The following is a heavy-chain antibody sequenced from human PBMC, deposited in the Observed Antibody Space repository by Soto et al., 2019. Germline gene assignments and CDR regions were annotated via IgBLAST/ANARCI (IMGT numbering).Heavy chain of an antibody. Sequence: PPATTLRLSRSAPGCTFRSYALHLDRQAPGKGLEYVSAISSNGGSTYYAGSVKGRFTISRDNSKNTLYLQMSSLRAEDTAVYYCVRLKGGSSSHWGQGTLVTVSS. D-gene: IGHD2-15*01. V-gene: IGHV3-64D*06. CDR1: GCTFRSYA. CDR2: ISSNGGST. CDR3: VRLKGGSSSH. J-gene: IGHJ4*02.